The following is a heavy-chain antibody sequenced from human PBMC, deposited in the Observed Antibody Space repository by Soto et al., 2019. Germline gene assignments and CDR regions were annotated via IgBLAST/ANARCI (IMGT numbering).Heavy chain of an antibody. V-gene: IGHV3-21*04. D-gene: IGHD6-13*01. J-gene: IGHJ4*02. CDR2: ISSSSSYI. Sequence: PGGSFRLSWAASGLTFNSYSMNGVRKDTGKGLEWVSSISSSSSYIYYADSVKGRFTISRDNAKNSLYLQMNSLRAEDTAVYYCAGGSSSWYGVDYWGQGTLVTVSS. CDR3: AGGSSSWYGVDY. CDR1: GLTFNSYS.